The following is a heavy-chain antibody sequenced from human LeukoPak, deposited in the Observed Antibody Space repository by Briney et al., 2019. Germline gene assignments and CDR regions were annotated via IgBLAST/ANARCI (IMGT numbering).Heavy chain of an antibody. D-gene: IGHD1-26*01. CDR3: ARHYLGGNYPDYFNH. J-gene: IGHJ4*02. Sequence: SETLSLTCTISGGSISSISYYWGWIRQPPGKGLEWIGSIYYTGSTYYNPSLKSRVTVSIDTSKNQFSLNLNSVTAADTALYSCARHYLGGNYPDYFNHWGQGTLVTVSS. CDR1: GGSISSISYY. V-gene: IGHV4-39*01. CDR2: IYYTGST.